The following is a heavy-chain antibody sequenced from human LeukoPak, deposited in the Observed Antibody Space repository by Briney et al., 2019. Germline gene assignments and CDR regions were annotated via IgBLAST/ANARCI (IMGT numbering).Heavy chain of an antibody. V-gene: IGHV3-23*01. CDR1: GFTFSSHW. CDR2: ISGSGGST. CDR3: ANMGVVVPAAVDFDY. Sequence: GGSLRLSCAASGFTFSSHWMSWVRQAPGEGLEWVSAISGSGGSTYYADSVKGRFTISRDNSKNTLYLQMNSLRAEGTAVFYCANMGVVVPAAVDFDYWGQGTLVTVSS. J-gene: IGHJ4*02. D-gene: IGHD2-2*01.